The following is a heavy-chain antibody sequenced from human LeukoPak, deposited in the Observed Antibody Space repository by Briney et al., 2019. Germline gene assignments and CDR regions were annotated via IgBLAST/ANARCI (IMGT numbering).Heavy chain of an antibody. V-gene: IGHV1-18*01. D-gene: IGHD4-17*01. Sequence: ASVKVSCKASGDTFTSYGISWVRQAPGQGLEWMGWISAYNGNTNYAQKLQGRVTMTTDTSTSKAYVELRSLRSDDTAVYYCARDRVAVTTTPLFGYWGQGTLVTVSS. CDR2: ISAYNGNT. CDR1: GDTFTSYG. CDR3: ARDRVAVTTTPLFGY. J-gene: IGHJ4*02.